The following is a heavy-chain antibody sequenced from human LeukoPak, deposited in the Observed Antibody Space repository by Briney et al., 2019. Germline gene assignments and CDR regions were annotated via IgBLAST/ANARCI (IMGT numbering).Heavy chain of an antibody. D-gene: IGHD4-23*01. V-gene: IGHV1-18*01. CDR1: GYTFTSYG. Sequence: ASVKVSCKASGYTFTSYGISWVRQAPGQGLEWMGWISAYNGNTNYAQKLQGRVTMTTDTSTSTAYMELRSLRSDDTAVYYCARDGRETTVVKDDWFDPWGQGTLVTVSS. J-gene: IGHJ5*02. CDR3: ARDGRETTVVKDDWFDP. CDR2: ISAYNGNT.